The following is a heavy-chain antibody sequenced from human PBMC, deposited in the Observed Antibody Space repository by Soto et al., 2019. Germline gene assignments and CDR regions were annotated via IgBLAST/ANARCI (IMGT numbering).Heavy chain of an antibody. CDR2: TYYRSKWYY. CDR3: AKDRGRYCSGGSCYSLDY. D-gene: IGHD2-15*01. J-gene: IGHJ4*02. Sequence: QTLSLTCAISGDSVSSNSAAWNWLRQSPSRGLEWLGRTYYRSKWYYNYAVSVKSRITINPDTSKNQFSLQLNSVTPEDTAVYYCAKDRGRYCSGGSCYSLDYWGQGTLVTVS. V-gene: IGHV6-1*01. CDR1: GDSVSSNSAA.